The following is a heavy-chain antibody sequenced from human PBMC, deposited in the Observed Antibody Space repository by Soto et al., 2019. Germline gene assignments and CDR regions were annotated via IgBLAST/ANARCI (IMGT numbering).Heavy chain of an antibody. J-gene: IGHJ4*02. CDR1: GGSISSTTYY. V-gene: IGHV4-39*01. Sequence: PSETLSLTCTVSGGSISSTTYYWASIPPPPGKGLEWIGGIYYSGSTYYNPSLKSRVTISVDTSKNQFSLKLSSVTAADTAVYHCARLGSGNDYSGLLFDYWGQGTLVTVSS. D-gene: IGHD5-12*01. CDR2: IYYSGST. CDR3: ARLGSGNDYSGLLFDY.